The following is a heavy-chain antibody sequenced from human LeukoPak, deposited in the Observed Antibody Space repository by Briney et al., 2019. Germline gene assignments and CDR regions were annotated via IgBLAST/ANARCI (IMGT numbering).Heavy chain of an antibody. CDR1: GGSTGSSSYY. Sequence: SLALSLTCTVSGGSTGSSSYYWGWLRQPPRKRLECIGRFYYSGSTYYNPSLKSRITISVDTSKNQFSMKLSTVTAADTAVYYCASHVMGYCSGGSCPYYFDYWGQGTLVTGSS. D-gene: IGHD2-15*01. CDR3: ASHVMGYCSGGSCPYYFDY. CDR2: FYYSGST. J-gene: IGHJ4*02. V-gene: IGHV4-39*01.